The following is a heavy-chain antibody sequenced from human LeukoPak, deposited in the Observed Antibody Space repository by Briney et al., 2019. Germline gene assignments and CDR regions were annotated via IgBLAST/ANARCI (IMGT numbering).Heavy chain of an antibody. CDR3: AKVLLWFGEFSYFDY. V-gene: IGHV3-30*18. CDR2: ISYDGSNK. J-gene: IGHJ4*02. Sequence: PGGSLRLSCAASGFTFSSYGMHWVRQAPGKGLEWVAVISYDGSNKYYADSVKGRFTISRDNSKNTLYLQMNSLRAEDTAVYYCAKVLLWFGEFSYFDYWGQGTLVTVSS. CDR1: GFTFSSYG. D-gene: IGHD3-10*01.